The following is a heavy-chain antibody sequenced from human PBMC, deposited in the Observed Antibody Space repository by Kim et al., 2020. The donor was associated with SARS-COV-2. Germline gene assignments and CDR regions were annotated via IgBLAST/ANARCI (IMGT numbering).Heavy chain of an antibody. V-gene: IGHV3-11*06. D-gene: IGHD3-3*01. Sequence: YADSVKGRYTISRDNAKNSLYLQMDSPRADDTAVYYCARTTGSYTPFDLWGQGTLDTVSA. CDR3: ARTTGSYTPFDL. J-gene: IGHJ4*02.